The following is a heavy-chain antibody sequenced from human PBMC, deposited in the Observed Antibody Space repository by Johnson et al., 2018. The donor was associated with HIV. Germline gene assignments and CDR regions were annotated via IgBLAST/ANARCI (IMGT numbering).Heavy chain of an antibody. CDR1: GFTFSSYG. Sequence: QVQLVESGGGVVQPGRSLRLSCAASGFTFSSYGMHWVRQAPGKGLEWVAVISYDGRNKYYADSVKGRFTISRDNSKNTLYLQMNSLRAEDTAVYYCAKDREWLVPTPLDAFDIWGQGTMVTVSS. J-gene: IGHJ3*02. D-gene: IGHD6-19*01. CDR3: AKDREWLVPTPLDAFDI. V-gene: IGHV3-30*18. CDR2: ISYDGRNK.